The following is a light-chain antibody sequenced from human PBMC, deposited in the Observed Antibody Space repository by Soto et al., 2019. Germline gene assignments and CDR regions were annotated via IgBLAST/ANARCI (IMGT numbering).Light chain of an antibody. V-gene: IGKV3-11*01. CDR3: QQRCDWPLT. J-gene: IGKJ1*01. CDR1: QSVSNY. Sequence: EIVLTQSPATLSLSPGERATLSCRASQSVSNYFAWSQQKPGQAPRLLIYVASKRATGIPARFSGSESGTDFNLPIRVLEPEAFAVYYCQQRCDWPLTFGQGTKVE. CDR2: VAS.